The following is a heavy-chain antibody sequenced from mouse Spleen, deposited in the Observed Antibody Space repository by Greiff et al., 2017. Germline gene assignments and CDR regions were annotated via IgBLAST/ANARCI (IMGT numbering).Heavy chain of an antibody. D-gene: IGHD2-10*02. V-gene: IGHV1-69*01. J-gene: IGHJ4*01. CDR3: AKEYGNRYYAMDY. CDR1: GYTFTSYW. CDR2: IDPSDSYT. Sequence: QVQLQQPGAELVMPGASVKLSCKASGYTFTSYWMHWVKQRPGQGLEWIGEIDPSDSYTNYNQKFKGKATLTVDKSSSTAYMQLSSLTSEDSAVYYCAKEYGNRYYAMDYWGQGTSVTVSS.